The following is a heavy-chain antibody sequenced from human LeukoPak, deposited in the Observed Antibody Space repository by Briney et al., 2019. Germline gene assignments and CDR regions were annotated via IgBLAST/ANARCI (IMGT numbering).Heavy chain of an antibody. CDR2: IYPGDSNT. J-gene: IGHJ6*03. CDR1: GYSFTNYW. V-gene: IGHV5-51*01. CDR3: ARGPYCSSTSCYSPYYSYYMDV. D-gene: IGHD2-2*01. Sequence: GESLKISCKGSGYSFTNYWIGWVRQMPGEGLEWMGIIYPGDSNTRYSPSFQGQVTISADKSITTAYLQWSSLKASDTAIYYCARGPYCSSTSCYSPYYSYYMDVWGKGTTVTVS.